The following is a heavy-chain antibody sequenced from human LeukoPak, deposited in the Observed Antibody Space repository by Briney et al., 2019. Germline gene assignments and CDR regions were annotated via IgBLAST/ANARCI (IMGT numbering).Heavy chain of an antibody. Sequence: GGSLRLSCAASGFTFSSYWMSWVRQAPGKGLEWVANIKQDGSEKYYVDSVKGRFTISRDKAKNSLYLQMNSLRAEDTAVYYCARDYDFWSGYYTIYFDYWGQGTLVTVSS. CDR2: IKQDGSEK. CDR3: ARDYDFWSGYYTIYFDY. J-gene: IGHJ4*02. CDR1: GFTFSSYW. V-gene: IGHV3-7*01. D-gene: IGHD3-3*01.